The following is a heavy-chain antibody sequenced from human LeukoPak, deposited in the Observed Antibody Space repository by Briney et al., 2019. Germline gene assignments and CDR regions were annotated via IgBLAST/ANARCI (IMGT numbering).Heavy chain of an antibody. V-gene: IGHV4-31*03. CDR3: ARARGGLMINGITDAFDI. CDR2: IYYSGST. J-gene: IGHJ3*02. D-gene: IGHD3-16*01. Sequence: PSETLSLTCTVSGGSISSGGYYWSWIRQHPGKGLEWIGYIYYSGSTYYNPSLKSRVTISVDTSKNQFSLKLSSVTAADTAVYYCARARGGLMINGITDAFDIWGQGTMVTVSS. CDR1: GGSISSGGYY.